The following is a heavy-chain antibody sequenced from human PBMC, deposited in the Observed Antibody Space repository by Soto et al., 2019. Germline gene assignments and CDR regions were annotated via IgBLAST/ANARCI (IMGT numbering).Heavy chain of an antibody. J-gene: IGHJ6*02. CDR2: ISYDGSNK. Sequence: QVQLVESGGGVVQPGRSLRLSCAASGFTFSSYAMHWVRQAPGKGLEWVAVISYDGSNKYYADSVKGRFTISRDNSKNTLYLQMNSLRAEDTAVYYCARAIPVGPAPYSYYYGMDVWGQGTTVTVSS. CDR3: ARAIPVGPAPYSYYYGMDV. CDR1: GFTFSSYA. V-gene: IGHV3-30-3*01. D-gene: IGHD6-19*01.